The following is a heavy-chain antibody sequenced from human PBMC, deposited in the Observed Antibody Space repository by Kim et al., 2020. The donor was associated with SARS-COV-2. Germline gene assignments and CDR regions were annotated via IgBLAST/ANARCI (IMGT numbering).Heavy chain of an antibody. CDR3: ARVPLPRLGREYYFDY. D-gene: IGHD6-19*01. Sequence: ASVKVSCKASGYTFTSYYMHWVRQAPGQGLEWMGIINPSGGSTSYAQKFQGRVTMTRDTSTSTVYMQLSSLRSEDTAVYYCARVPLPRLGREYYFDYWGQGTLVTVSS. J-gene: IGHJ4*02. V-gene: IGHV1-46*01. CDR2: INPSGGST. CDR1: GYTFTSYY.